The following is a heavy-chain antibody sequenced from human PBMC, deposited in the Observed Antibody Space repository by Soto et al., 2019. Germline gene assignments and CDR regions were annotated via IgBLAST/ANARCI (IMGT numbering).Heavy chain of an antibody. D-gene: IGHD4-17*01. V-gene: IGHV4-34*01. J-gene: IGHJ4*02. CDR1: GGSFSGYY. Sequence: SETLSLTCAVYGGSFSGYYWSWIRQPPGKGLEWIGEINHSGSTNYNPSLKSRVTISVDTSKNQFSLKLSSVTAADTAVYYCARGRGTTVTRFDYWGQGTLVTVSS. CDR3: ARGRGTTVTRFDY. CDR2: INHSGST.